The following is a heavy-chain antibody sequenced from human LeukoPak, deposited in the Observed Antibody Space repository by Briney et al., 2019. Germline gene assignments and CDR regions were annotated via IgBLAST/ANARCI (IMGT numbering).Heavy chain of an antibody. V-gene: IGHV3-30*18. CDR3: AKEGSMATKSETPYYFDY. D-gene: IGHD5-24*01. CDR1: GFTFSSYG. CDR2: ISYDGSNK. J-gene: IGHJ4*02. Sequence: PGGSLRLSCAASGFTFSSYGMHWVRQAPGKGLEWVAVISYDGSNKYYADSVKGRFTISRDNSKNTLYLQMNSLRAEDTAVYYCAKEGSMATKSETPYYFDYWGQGTLVTVSS.